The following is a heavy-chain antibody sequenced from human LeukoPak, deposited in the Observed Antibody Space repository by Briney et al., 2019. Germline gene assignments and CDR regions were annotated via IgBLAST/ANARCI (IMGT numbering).Heavy chain of an antibody. V-gene: IGHV1-18*01. CDR3: ARDSLYYGSGSYLGFDP. CDR2: ISGYNGNT. D-gene: IGHD3-10*01. Sequence: GASVKVSCKASGYTFTRYGISWVRQAPGQGLEWMGWISGYNGNTNYAEKLQGRVTMTTDTSTSTVYMELRSLRSDDTVVYYCARDSLYYGSGSYLGFDPWGQGTLVTVSS. J-gene: IGHJ5*02. CDR1: GYTFTRYG.